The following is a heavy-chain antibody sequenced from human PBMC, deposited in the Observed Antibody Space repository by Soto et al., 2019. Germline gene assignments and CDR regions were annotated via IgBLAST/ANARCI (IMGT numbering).Heavy chain of an antibody. Sequence: ASVKVSCKASGYTFTSYGISWVRQAPGQGLEWMGWISAYNGNTNYAQKLQGRVTMTTDTSTSTAYMELRSLRSDDTAVNDCAGQWLVDPSRFDPWGQGTLVTVSS. CDR2: ISAYNGNT. CDR1: GYTFTSYG. D-gene: IGHD6-6*01. CDR3: AGQWLVDPSRFDP. J-gene: IGHJ5*02. V-gene: IGHV1-18*01.